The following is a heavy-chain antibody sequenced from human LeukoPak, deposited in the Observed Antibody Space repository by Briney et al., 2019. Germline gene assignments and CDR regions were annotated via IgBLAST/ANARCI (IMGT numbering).Heavy chain of an antibody. CDR2: IYYSGST. Sequence: PSETLSLTCTVSGGSVSSYYWSWIRQPPGKGLEWIGYIYYSGSTNYNPSLKSRVTISVDTSKNQFSLKLSSVTAADTAVYYCARVGLEPAYFDYWGQGTLVTVSS. CDR1: GGSVSSYY. CDR3: ARVGLEPAYFDY. J-gene: IGHJ4*02. V-gene: IGHV4-59*02. D-gene: IGHD1-1*01.